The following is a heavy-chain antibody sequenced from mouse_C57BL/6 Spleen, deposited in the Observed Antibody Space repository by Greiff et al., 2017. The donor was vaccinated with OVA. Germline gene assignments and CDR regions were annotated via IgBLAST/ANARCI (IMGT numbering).Heavy chain of an antibody. J-gene: IGHJ2*01. V-gene: IGHV1-64*01. CDR1: GYTFTSYW. CDR3: SREDYGSCDY. CDR2: IHPNSGST. Sequence: QVQLQQPGAELVKPGASVKLSCKASGYTFTSYWMHWVKQRPGQGLEWIGMIHPNSGSTNYNEKFKSKATLTVDKSSSTAYMQLSSLTSEDSAVYYCSREDYGSCDYWGQGTTLTVSS. D-gene: IGHD1-1*01.